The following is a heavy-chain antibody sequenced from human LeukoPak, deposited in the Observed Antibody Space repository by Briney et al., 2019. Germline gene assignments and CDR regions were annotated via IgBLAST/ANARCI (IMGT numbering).Heavy chain of an antibody. V-gene: IGHV4-34*01. CDR1: GGSFSGYY. CDR2: INHSGST. Sequence: SETLSLTCAVYGGSFSGYYWSWIRQPPGKGREWIGEINHSGSTNYNPSLKSRVTISVDTSKNQFSLKLSSVTAADTAVYYCARRYYYDSSGYYYYFDYWGQGTLVTVSS. CDR3: ARRYYYDSSGYYYYFDY. J-gene: IGHJ4*02. D-gene: IGHD3-22*01.